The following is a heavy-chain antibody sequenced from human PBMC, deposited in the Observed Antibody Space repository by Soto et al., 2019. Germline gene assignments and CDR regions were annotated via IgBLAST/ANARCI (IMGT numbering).Heavy chain of an antibody. Sequence: EVQLLESGGGLVQPGGSLRLSCAASGFTFTNYAMSWVRQAPGKGLEWVSSISGGGGSTYYADSVKGRLTISRDNAKNTVYLKVNSLRAEDTALYYCAKDPAITIFGVAPDYWGQGTLVTVSS. CDR1: GFTFTNYA. V-gene: IGHV3-23*01. D-gene: IGHD3-3*01. CDR2: ISGGGGST. J-gene: IGHJ4*02. CDR3: AKDPAITIFGVAPDY.